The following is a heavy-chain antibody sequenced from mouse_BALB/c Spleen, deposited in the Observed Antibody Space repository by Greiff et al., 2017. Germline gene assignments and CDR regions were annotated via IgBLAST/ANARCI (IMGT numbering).Heavy chain of an antibody. CDR2: ISSGISTI. J-gene: IGHJ3*01. CDR3: AREDWDVFAY. Sequence: EVKLVESGGGLVQPGGSRKLSCAASGFTFSSFGMHWVRQAPEKGLEWVAYISSGISTIYYADTVKGRFTISRDNTKNTLFLQMTSLRSEDTAMYYCAREDWDVFAYWGQGTLVTVSA. D-gene: IGHD4-1*01. V-gene: IGHV5-17*02. CDR1: GFTFSSFG.